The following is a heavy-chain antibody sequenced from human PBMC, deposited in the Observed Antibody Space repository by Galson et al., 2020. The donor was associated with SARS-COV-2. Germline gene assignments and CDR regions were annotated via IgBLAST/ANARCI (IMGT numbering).Heavy chain of an antibody. D-gene: IGHD3-16*01. J-gene: IGHJ4*02. CDR3: ARHASSFHPYFDS. V-gene: IGHV5-10-1*01. CDR2: IDPSDSYS. CDR1: GYTFMSHW. Sequence: GESLKISCKGSGYTFMSHWISWVRQMPGKGLEWMGRIDPSDSYSNYSPSFQGHVTISSDKSISTAYLQWSSLQASDTAIYYCARHASSFHPYFDSWGQGTLVTVSS.